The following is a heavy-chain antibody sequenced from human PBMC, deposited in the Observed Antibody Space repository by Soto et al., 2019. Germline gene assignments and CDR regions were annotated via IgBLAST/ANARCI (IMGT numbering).Heavy chain of an antibody. CDR1: GITFSYYW. D-gene: IGHD2-15*01. J-gene: IGHJ4*02. Sequence: GGSLRLSCAASGITFSYYWMSWVRQAPGKGLEWVANIKQDGSEKYYVDSVKGRFTISRDNAKTSLYLQMNSLRAEDTAVYYCATHCNGGDCYLGFDYWGQGTLVTVPQ. CDR3: ATHCNGGDCYLGFDY. CDR2: IKQDGSEK. V-gene: IGHV3-7*01.